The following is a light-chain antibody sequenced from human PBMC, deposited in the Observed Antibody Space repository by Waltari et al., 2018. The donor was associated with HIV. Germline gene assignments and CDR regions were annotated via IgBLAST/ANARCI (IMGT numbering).Light chain of an antibody. Sequence: QSVLTQPPSASGTPGQRVTISCSGSRSNIGSNTVTWYQQLPGTAPKLLIYRNNQRPSGVPDRFSGSKSGTSASLAISGLQSEVEADYYCATWDDSLNGPVFGGGTQLTVL. CDR2: RNN. V-gene: IGLV1-44*01. CDR3: ATWDDSLNGPV. CDR1: RSNIGSNT. J-gene: IGLJ2*01.